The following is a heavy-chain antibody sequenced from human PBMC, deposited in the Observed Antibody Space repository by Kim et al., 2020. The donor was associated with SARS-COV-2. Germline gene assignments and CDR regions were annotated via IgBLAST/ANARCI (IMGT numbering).Heavy chain of an antibody. CDR1: GGTFSSYA. CDR2: IIPIFGTA. Sequence: SVKVSCKASGGTFSSYAISWVRQAPGQGLEWMGGIIPIFGTANYAQKFQGRVTITADESTSTAYMELSSLRSEDTAVYYCARDVGDGYNYGAFDIWGQGTMVTVSS. CDR3: ARDVGDGYNYGAFDI. J-gene: IGHJ3*02. D-gene: IGHD5-12*01. V-gene: IGHV1-69*13.